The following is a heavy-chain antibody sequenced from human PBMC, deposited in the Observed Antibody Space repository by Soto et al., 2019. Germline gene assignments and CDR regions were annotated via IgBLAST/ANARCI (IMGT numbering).Heavy chain of an antibody. Sequence: QVQLVQSGDEVKKPGASVKVSCKASGYIFVNYGIAWVRQAPGQGLEWMGWISPYNGNTHYATKVQGRLTMTTDTSTSTAYMDLASLTSDDTAVYYCAMVDNYVTPTPQDVWGQGTTVTVSS. D-gene: IGHD3-16*01. CDR1: GYIFVNYG. CDR3: AMVDNYVTPTPQDV. J-gene: IGHJ6*01. CDR2: ISPYNGNT. V-gene: IGHV1-18*01.